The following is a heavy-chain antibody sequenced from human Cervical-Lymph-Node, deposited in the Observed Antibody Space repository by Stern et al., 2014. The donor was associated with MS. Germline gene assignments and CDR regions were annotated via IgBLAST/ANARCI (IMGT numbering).Heavy chain of an antibody. CDR1: GGSISRGDYY. CDR3: ARDVYQPSLYSYDMDV. D-gene: IGHD2-2*01. V-gene: IGHV4-30-4*08. J-gene: IGHJ6*02. CDR2: IYNTGIT. Sequence: QVQLQESGPGLVKPSQTLSVTCTVSGGSISRGDYYWSWIRQSPGKGLEWIGYIYNTGITSYNPSLKGRVNMSIDISQNQFSLSRGSVTAADTAVYYCARDVYQPSLYSYDMDVWGQGTTVTVSS.